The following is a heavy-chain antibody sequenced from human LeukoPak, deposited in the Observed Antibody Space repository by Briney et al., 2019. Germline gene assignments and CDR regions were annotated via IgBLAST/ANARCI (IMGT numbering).Heavy chain of an antibody. D-gene: IGHD3-10*01. J-gene: IGHJ4*02. Sequence: PGGSLRLSCAASGFTFDDYAMSWVRQAPGKGLEWVSAISGSGGSTYYADSVKGRFTISRDNSKNTLYLQMNSLRAEDTAVYYCAKDGSGSSKGDYWGQGTLVTVSS. V-gene: IGHV3-23*01. CDR2: ISGSGGST. CDR3: AKDGSGSSKGDY. CDR1: GFTFDDYA.